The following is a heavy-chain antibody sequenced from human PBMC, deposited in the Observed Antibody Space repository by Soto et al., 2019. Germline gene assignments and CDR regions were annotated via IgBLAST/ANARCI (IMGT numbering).Heavy chain of an antibody. D-gene: IGHD6-13*01. CDR1: GFTFSTYG. CDR3: GKDRSSWYGNTNYDYGMDG. V-gene: IGHV3-30*18. CDR2: ISYDGSNK. Sequence: QVQLVESGGGVVQPGRSLRLSCAASGFTFSTYGMHWVRQAPGKGLEWVAVISYDGSNKYYADSVKGRFTISRDNSKNTVYLPMNCLRAEDTAVYYCGKDRSSWYGNTNYDYGMDGWGQGTGVTVSS. J-gene: IGHJ6*01.